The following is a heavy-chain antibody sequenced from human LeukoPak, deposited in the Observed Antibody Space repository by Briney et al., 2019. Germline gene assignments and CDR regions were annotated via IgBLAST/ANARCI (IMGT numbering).Heavy chain of an antibody. CDR1: GFTFSSYG. CDR3: AKVIDSGSYYYYGMDV. J-gene: IGHJ6*02. CDR2: ISYDGSNK. Sequence: GGSLRLSCAASGFTFSSYGMHWVRQAPGKGLEWVAVISYDGSNKYYADSVKGRFTISRDNSKNTLYLQMNSLRAEDTAVDYCAKVIDSGSYYYYGMDVWGQGTTVTVSS. D-gene: IGHD3-10*01. V-gene: IGHV3-30*18.